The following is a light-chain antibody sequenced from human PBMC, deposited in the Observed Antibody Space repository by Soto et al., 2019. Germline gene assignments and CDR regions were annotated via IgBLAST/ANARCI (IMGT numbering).Light chain of an antibody. Sequence: QSVLTQPPSASGTPGQRVTISCSGSSSNIGTYYVYWYQHLPGTAPKLLMYRNNQRPTGVPDRFSGSKSGTSASLAISGLRSEDEADYYCAAWSDSLNVVFGGGTKLTVL. CDR2: RNN. J-gene: IGLJ2*01. V-gene: IGLV1-47*01. CDR3: AAWSDSLNVV. CDR1: SSNIGTYY.